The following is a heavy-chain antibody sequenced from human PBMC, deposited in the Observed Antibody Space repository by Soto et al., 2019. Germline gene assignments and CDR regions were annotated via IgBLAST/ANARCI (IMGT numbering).Heavy chain of an antibody. Sequence: QVQLQESGPGLVKPLETVSLTCTVSGGSLIDDYWNWIRQPPGKGLEWIEYVYYSGSTNYNPYLESRVTISVDRSKNQFSLKLSSVTAADTAVYYCARGNDWKSSTFDIWGHGTMVSVSS. J-gene: IGHJ3*02. D-gene: IGHD2-21*01. CDR2: VYYSGST. CDR3: ARGNDWKSSTFDI. CDR1: GGSLIDDY. V-gene: IGHV4-59*01.